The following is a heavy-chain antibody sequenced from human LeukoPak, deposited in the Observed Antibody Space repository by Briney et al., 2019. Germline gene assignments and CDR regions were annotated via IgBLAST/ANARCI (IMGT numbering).Heavy chain of an antibody. CDR2: ISSSGSTI. D-gene: IGHD4-23*01. CDR3: ARYYGGSSPFDY. J-gene: IGHJ4*02. Sequence: GGSLTLSCAASGFTFSSYEMNWVRQAPGKGLEGVSYISSSGSTIYYADSVKRRFTISRDNAKNSLYLQMNSLRAEDTAVYFCARYYGGSSPFDYWGQGTLVTVSS. V-gene: IGHV3-48*03. CDR1: GFTFSSYE.